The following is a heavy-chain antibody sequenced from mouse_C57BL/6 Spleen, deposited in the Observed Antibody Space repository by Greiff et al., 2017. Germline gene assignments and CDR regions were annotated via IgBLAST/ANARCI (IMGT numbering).Heavy chain of an antibody. CDR3: ARPPDYYGSTYAMDY. Sequence: QVQLKESGAELARPGASVKLSCKASGYTFTSYGISWVKQRTGQGLEWIGEIYPRSGNTYYNEKFKGKATLTADKSSSTAYMELRSLTSEDSAVYFCARPPDYYGSTYAMDYWGQGTSVTVSS. CDR1: GYTFTSYG. D-gene: IGHD1-1*01. V-gene: IGHV1-81*01. CDR2: IYPRSGNT. J-gene: IGHJ4*01.